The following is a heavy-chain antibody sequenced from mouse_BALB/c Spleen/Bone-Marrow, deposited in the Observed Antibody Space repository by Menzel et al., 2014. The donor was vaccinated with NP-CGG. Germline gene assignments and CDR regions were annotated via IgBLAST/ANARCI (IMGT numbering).Heavy chain of an antibody. V-gene: IGHV5-6-5*01. CDR2: ISGGGNS. CDR3: ARARGVTTATPYYFDY. J-gene: IGHJ2*01. Sequence: EVKLVESGGGLVRPGGSLKHSCAASGFSFSSYAVSWVRQTPEKRLEWVASISGGGNSYHSDNMKGRFTISRDNARNILYLQMSSLRSEDTAMYYCARARGVTTATPYYFDYWGQGTALTVSS. D-gene: IGHD1-2*01. CDR1: GFSFSSYA.